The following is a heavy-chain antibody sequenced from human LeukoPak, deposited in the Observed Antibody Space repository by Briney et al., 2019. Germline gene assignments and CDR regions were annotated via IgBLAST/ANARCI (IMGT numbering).Heavy chain of an antibody. J-gene: IGHJ5*02. CDR3: ARAPAINSRGWARVRGVTYNLNWFDP. D-gene: IGHD3-10*01. CDR1: GGSFSGYY. V-gene: IGHV4-34*01. CDR2: INHSGST. Sequence: SETLSLTCAVYGGSFSGYYWSWIRQPPGKGLEWIGEINHSGSTNYNPSLKSRVTISVDTSKNQFSLKLSSVTAADTAVYYCARAPAINSRGWARVRGVTYNLNWFDPWGQGTLVTVSS.